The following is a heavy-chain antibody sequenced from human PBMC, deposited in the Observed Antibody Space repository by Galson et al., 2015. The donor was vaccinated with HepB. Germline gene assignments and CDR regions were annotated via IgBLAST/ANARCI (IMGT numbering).Heavy chain of an antibody. J-gene: IGHJ4*02. V-gene: IGHV3-9*01. CDR3: AKDLTTVTTSVGY. CDR2: ISWNSGSI. D-gene: IGHD4-17*01. CDR1: GFTFDDYA. Sequence: SLRLSCAASGFTFDDYAMHWVRQAPGKGLEWVSGISWNSGSIGYADSVKGRFTISRDNAKNSLYLQMNSLRAEDTALYYCAKDLTTVTTSVGYWGQGTLVTVFS.